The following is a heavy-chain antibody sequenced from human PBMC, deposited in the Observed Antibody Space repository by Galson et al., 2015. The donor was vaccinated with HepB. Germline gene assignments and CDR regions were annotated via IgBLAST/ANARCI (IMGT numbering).Heavy chain of an antibody. D-gene: IGHD6-19*01. CDR2: INTNTGNP. V-gene: IGHV7-4-1*02. CDR3: ARGGEDQWLRGAFDI. Sequence: SVKVSCKASGYTFTSYAMNWVRQAPGQGLEWMGWINTNTGNPTYAQGFTGRFVFSLDTSVSTAYLQISSLKAEDTAVYYCARGGEDQWLRGAFDIWGQGTMVTVSS. J-gene: IGHJ3*02. CDR1: GYTFTSYA.